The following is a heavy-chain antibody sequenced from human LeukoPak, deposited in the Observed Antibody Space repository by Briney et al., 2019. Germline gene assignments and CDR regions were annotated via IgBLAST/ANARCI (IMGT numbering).Heavy chain of an antibody. CDR2: IYNSESS. CDR3: VRLTSFYYYVDV. Sequence: SETLSLTCIVSGGSISTYYWSWIRQSPGKGLEWIGYIYNSESSNYNPSLESRVTISVDTSKNQFSLRLSSVTAADTALYYCVRLTSFYYYVDVWGKGTTVTVSS. V-gene: IGHV4-59*01. J-gene: IGHJ6*03. D-gene: IGHD1-14*01. CDR1: GGSISTYY.